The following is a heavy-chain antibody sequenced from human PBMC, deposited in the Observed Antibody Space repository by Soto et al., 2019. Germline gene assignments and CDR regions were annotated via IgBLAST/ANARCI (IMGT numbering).Heavy chain of an antibody. CDR1: GFTFSSYS. CDR3: ARGYSRGDY. D-gene: IGHD6-19*01. V-gene: IGHV3-48*01. CDR2: ISSSTSTI. Sequence: EVQLVESGGGLVQPGGSLRLSCAASGFTFSSYSMNWVRQAPGKGLEWVSYISSSTSTIYYADSVKGRFSISRDNAKNSVYLQMNSLRAEDTAVYYCARGYSRGDYWGQGTLVIVSS. J-gene: IGHJ4*02.